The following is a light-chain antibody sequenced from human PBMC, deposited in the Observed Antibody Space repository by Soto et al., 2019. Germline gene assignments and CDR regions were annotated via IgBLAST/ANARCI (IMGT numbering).Light chain of an antibody. V-gene: IGLV2-14*01. CDR2: EVS. CDR1: SSDVGGYHS. CDR3: SSYTSSSLYV. Sequence: QSALTQPASVSGSPGQSITISCTGTSSDVGGYHSVSWYQQHPGKAPKLIVYEVSNRPSGVSNRFSGSKSGNTASLTISGLQAEDEADYYCSSYTSSSLYVFGTGTKVTVL. J-gene: IGLJ1*01.